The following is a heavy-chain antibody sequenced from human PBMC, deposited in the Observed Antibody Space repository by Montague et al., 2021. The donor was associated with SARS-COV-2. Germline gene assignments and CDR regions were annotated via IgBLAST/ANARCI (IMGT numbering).Heavy chain of an antibody. J-gene: IGHJ4*02. Sequence: SETLSLTCTVSGGSISIGRYYWNWIRQPAGKGLEWIGYIYHTGSTYYNPSLKSRVTMSVDKSNNLFSLELSSVTAVDTAVYYCAKSADHNYFLDSWGQGTPVTVSS. CDR1: GGSISIGRYY. D-gene: IGHD5-24*01. CDR3: AKSADHNYFLDS. CDR2: IYHTGST. V-gene: IGHV4-61*10.